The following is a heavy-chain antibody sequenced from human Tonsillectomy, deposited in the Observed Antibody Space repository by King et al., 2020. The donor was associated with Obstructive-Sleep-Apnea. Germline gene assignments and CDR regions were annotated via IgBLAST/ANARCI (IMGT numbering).Heavy chain of an antibody. CDR1: GITFSSYS. Sequence: DVQLVESGGGLVQPGGSLRLSCAASGITFSSYSMNWVRQAPGKGLEWVSYISRSTSTIYYADSVKGRFTISRDNAKNSLYLQMNSLRAEDTAVYYCATGGPDAFDFWGRGTMVTVSS. CDR2: ISRSTSTI. J-gene: IGHJ3*01. CDR3: ATGGPDAFDF. V-gene: IGHV3-48*04. D-gene: IGHD3-16*01.